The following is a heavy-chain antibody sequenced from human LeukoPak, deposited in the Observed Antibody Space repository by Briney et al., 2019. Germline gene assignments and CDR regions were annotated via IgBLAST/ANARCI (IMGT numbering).Heavy chain of an antibody. CDR2: ISGSGGST. Sequence: GGSLRLSCAASGFTFSSYAMTWVRQAPGKGLEWVSSISGSGGSTYYADSVKGRFTISRDNSKNTLYLQMNSLRADDTAVYYCANTNTQRGGFDPWGQGTLVTVSS. V-gene: IGHV3-23*01. J-gene: IGHJ5*02. CDR1: GFTFSSYA. D-gene: IGHD2-8*01. CDR3: ANTNTQRGGFDP.